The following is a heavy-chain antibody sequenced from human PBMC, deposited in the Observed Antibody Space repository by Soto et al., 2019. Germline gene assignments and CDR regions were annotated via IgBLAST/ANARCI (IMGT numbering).Heavy chain of an antibody. Sequence: SETLSLTCTVSGGSISSYYLSWIRQSPGKGLEWSGYVYYSGSTNYRPSLESRMHMSLDATRNHYSLRLTSVTAADTAVPFCARAPVGLDTISYFDYWGQGKLVTVSS. V-gene: IGHV4-59*08. J-gene: IGHJ4*02. D-gene: IGHD3-3*01. CDR1: GGSISSYY. CDR2: VYYSGST. CDR3: ARAPVGLDTISYFDY.